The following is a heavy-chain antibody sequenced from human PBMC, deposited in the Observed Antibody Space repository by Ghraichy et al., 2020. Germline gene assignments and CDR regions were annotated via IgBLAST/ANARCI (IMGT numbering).Heavy chain of an antibody. V-gene: IGHV4-38-2*01. D-gene: IGHD3-10*01. CDR1: GYSISRGYY. CDR2: IHHIGST. J-gene: IGHJ4*02. Sequence: SETLSLTCAVSGYSISRGYYWAWIRQSPGSGLEWIGNIHHIGSTSYNPSLKSRVTISVDTSKNHFSLNLTSVTAADTAVYFCARGEIGELEYWGQGSQVTVSS. CDR3: ARGEIGELEY.